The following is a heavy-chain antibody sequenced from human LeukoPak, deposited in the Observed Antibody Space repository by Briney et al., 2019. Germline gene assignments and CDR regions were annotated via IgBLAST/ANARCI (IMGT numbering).Heavy chain of an antibody. CDR2: IKSKTDGGTI. V-gene: IGHV3-15*01. Sequence: GGSLRLSCAASGFTFSSHGIHWVRQAPGKGLEWVGRIKSKTDGGTIDYGAPVKGRFTISRDDSKNTLFLQMNSLKTEDTAMYHCTTGVRDSSGYYNFDYWGQGTLVTVSS. J-gene: IGHJ4*02. CDR3: TTGVRDSSGYYNFDY. D-gene: IGHD3-22*01. CDR1: GFTFSSHG.